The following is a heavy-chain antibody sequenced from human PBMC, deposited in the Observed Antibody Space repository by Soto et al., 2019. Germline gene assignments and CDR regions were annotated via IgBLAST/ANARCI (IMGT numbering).Heavy chain of an antibody. V-gene: IGHV4-59*01. CDR2: IYYSGST. CDR1: GGSISSYY. CDR3: ARGGYDFWSGYYTDY. J-gene: IGHJ4*02. D-gene: IGHD3-3*01. Sequence: SETLSLTXTVSGGSISSYYWSWIRQPPGKGLEWIGYIYYSGSTNYNPSLKSRVTISVDTSKNQFSLKLSSVTAADTAVYYCARGGYDFWSGYYTDYWGQGTLVTVSS.